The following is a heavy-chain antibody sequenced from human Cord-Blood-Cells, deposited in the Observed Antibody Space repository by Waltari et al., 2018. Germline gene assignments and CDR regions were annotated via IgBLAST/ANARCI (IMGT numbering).Heavy chain of an antibody. CDR3: ARDSGSSADFDY. V-gene: IGHV1-8*03. D-gene: IGHD1-26*01. CDR2: MNPNSGNT. J-gene: IGHJ4*02. Sequence: QVQLVQSGAEVKKTGASVKVSCKAAGYTFTSYDINWVRQATGQGLEWMGWMNPNSGNTGYAQKFQGRVTITRNTSISTAYMELSSLRSEDTAVYYCARDSGSSADFDYWGQGTLVTVSS. CDR1: GYTFTSYD.